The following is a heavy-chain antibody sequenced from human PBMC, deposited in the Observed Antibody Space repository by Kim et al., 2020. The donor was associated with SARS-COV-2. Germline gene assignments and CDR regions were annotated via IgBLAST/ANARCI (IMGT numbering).Heavy chain of an antibody. D-gene: IGHD2-2*01. Sequence: ASVKVSCKASGYTFTSYYMHWVRQAPGQGLEWMGIINPSGGSTSYAQKFQGRVTMTRDTSTSTVYMELSSLRSEDTAVYYCARDRCRSTSCSIYYYYGMDVWGQGTTVTVSS. V-gene: IGHV1-46*01. CDR3: ARDRCRSTSCSIYYYYGMDV. CDR1: GYTFTSYY. J-gene: IGHJ6*02. CDR2: INPSGGST.